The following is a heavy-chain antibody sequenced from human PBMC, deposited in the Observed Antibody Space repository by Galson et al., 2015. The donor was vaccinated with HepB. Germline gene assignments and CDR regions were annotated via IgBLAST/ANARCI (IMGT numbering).Heavy chain of an antibody. CDR1: GFTFSSYG. V-gene: IGHV3-33*08. Sequence: SLRLSCAASGFTFSSYGMHWVRQAPGKGLEWVAVIWYDGSNKYYADSVKGRFTISRDNSKNTLYLQMNSLRAEDTAVYYCARAQQLVLVDYFDYWGQGTLVTVSS. CDR3: ARAQQLVLVDYFDY. J-gene: IGHJ4*02. CDR2: IWYDGSNK. D-gene: IGHD6-13*01.